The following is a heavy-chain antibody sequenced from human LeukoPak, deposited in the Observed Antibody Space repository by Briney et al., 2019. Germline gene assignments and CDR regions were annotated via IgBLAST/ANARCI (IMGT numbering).Heavy chain of an antibody. D-gene: IGHD2-15*01. CDR1: GFTFSSYA. CDR2: ISSSSSYI. Sequence: GGSLRLSCAASGFTFSSYAMNWVRQAPGKGLEWVSSISSSSSYIYYADSVKGRFTISRDNAKNSLYLQMNSLRAEDTAVYYCARDSGVEDIVVVVAATPSFNWFDPWGQGTLVTVSS. V-gene: IGHV3-21*01. CDR3: ARDSGVEDIVVVVAATPSFNWFDP. J-gene: IGHJ5*02.